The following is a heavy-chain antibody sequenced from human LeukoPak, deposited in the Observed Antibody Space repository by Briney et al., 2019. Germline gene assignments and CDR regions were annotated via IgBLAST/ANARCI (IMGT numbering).Heavy chain of an antibody. V-gene: IGHV3-7*01. J-gene: IGHJ4*02. D-gene: IGHD6-19*01. CDR2: IKQDGSEK. CDR1: GFTFSSYR. Sequence: QPGGSLRLSWAASGFTFSSYRMSWVRQAPGKGLEWVANIKQDGSEKYYVDSVKGRFTISRDNAKNSLYLQMNRLRAEDTAVYFCAKDSSSRGWYFELWGQGTLVTVSS. CDR3: AKDSSSRGWYFEL.